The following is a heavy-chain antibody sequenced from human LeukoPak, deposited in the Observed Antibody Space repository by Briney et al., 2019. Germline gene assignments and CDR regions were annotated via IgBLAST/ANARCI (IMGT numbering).Heavy chain of an antibody. V-gene: IGHV1-3*01. D-gene: IGHD3-10*01. Sequence: ASVKVSCKASGYTFTSYAMHWVGQAPGQRLEWMGWINAGNGNTKYSQKFQGRVTITADKSTSTAYMELSSLRSEDTAVYYCARCLGFGMVRGVIVDNWFDPWGQGTLVTVSS. CDR1: GYTFTSYA. CDR3: ARCLGFGMVRGVIVDNWFDP. CDR2: INAGNGNT. J-gene: IGHJ5*02.